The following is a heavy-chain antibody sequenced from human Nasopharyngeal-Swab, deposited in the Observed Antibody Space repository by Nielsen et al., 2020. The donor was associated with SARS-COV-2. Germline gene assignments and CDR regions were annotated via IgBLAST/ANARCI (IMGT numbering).Heavy chain of an antibody. CDR2: IWYDGSNK. CDR3: ARCRATSGYSYGYGLGAFDI. J-gene: IGHJ3*02. CDR1: GFTFSSYG. D-gene: IGHD5-18*01. Sequence: GGSLRLSCAASGFTFSSYGMHWVRQAPGKGLEWVAVIWYDGSNKYYADSVKGRFTISRDNSKNTLYLQMNSLRAEDTAVYYCARCRATSGYSYGYGLGAFDIWGQGTMVTVSS. V-gene: IGHV3-33*01.